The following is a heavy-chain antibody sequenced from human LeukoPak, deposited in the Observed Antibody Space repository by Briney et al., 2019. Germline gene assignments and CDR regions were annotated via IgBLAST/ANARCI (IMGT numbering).Heavy chain of an antibody. J-gene: IGHJ3*02. Sequence: GGSLRLSCAASGFTFSSYAMSWVRQAPGKGLEWVSAISGSGGSTYYADSVKGRFTISRDNSKNTLYLQMNSLRAEDTAVYYCAKDRVVVAATLPDAFDIWGQGTMDTVSS. CDR3: AKDRVVVAATLPDAFDI. D-gene: IGHD2-15*01. CDR1: GFTFSSYA. V-gene: IGHV3-23*01. CDR2: ISGSGGST.